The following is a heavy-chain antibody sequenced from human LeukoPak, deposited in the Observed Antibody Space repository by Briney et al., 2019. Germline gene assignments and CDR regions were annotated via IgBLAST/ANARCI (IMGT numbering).Heavy chain of an antibody. J-gene: IGHJ4*02. CDR2: INTNSSGT. V-gene: IGHV1-2*02. CDR1: GYTFTVYY. Sequence: ASVTLSFKASGYTFTVYYMHWVWHPQRQGLELMGWINTNSSGTNYAQKFQGSVTMTRDTSLSTAYMKLSRLRSDDTAVYYCASRSINIAAAGTPFDYWGQGTVLTVST. D-gene: IGHD6-13*01. CDR3: ASRSINIAAAGTPFDY.